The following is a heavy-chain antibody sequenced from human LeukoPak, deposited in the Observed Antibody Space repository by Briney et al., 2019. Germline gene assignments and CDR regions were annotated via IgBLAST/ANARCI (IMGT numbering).Heavy chain of an antibody. D-gene: IGHD6-13*01. CDR3: ARARKSSGIAAAGRPFDY. CDR2: IYHSGST. Sequence: SETLSLTCAVSGGSISSDGYSWSWIRQPPGKGLEWIGYIYHSGSTYYNPSLKSRVTISVDTSKNQFSLKLSSVTAADTAVYYCARARKSSGIAAAGRPFDYWGQGTLVTVSS. J-gene: IGHJ4*02. V-gene: IGHV4-30-2*01. CDR1: GGSISSDGYS.